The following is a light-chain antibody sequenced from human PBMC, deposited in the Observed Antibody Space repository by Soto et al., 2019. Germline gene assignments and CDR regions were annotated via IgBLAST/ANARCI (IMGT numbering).Light chain of an antibody. J-gene: IGLJ3*02. CDR2: GND. CDR1: SSNIGSGYD. Sequence: QLVLTQPPSMSGAPGQRITISCTGSSSNIGSGYDVHWYQQLPGTAPKLLIFGNDNRPSGVPDRFSGSKSGTSASLTITGLQAEDEADYYCQSYDSSLSGSAVFGGGTKLTVL. CDR3: QSYDSSLSGSAV. V-gene: IGLV1-40*01.